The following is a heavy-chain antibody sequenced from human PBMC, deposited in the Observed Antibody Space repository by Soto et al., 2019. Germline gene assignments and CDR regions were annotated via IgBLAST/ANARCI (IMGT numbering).Heavy chain of an antibody. J-gene: IGHJ5*02. CDR2: IYYSGST. CDR3: ARDWVVLGVVQNHNWFDP. V-gene: IGHV4-31*03. CDR1: GDSIRSGGYY. D-gene: IGHD3-10*01. Sequence: VQLRESGPGLVKPSQTLSLTCTVSGDSIRSGGYYWSWIRQHPGKGLEWIGYIYYSGSTYYNPSLKSRVTISVDTSKNQFSLKLSSVTAADTALYYCARDWVVLGVVQNHNWFDPWGQGTLVTVSS.